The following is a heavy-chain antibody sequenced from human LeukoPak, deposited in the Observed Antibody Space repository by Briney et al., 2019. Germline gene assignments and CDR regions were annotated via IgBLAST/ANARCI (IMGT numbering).Heavy chain of an antibody. D-gene: IGHD1-26*01. J-gene: IGHJ6*03. CDR1: VDSFSGYS. CDR2: INHSGST. V-gene: IGHV4-34*01. Sequence: SETLSLTCAVYVDSFSGYSWSWIRQPPGKGLEWIGEINHSGSTNYNPSLKSRVTTSVDTSKNQFSLKLSSVTAADTAVYYCARGGGTGVYYYYYYMDVWGKGTTVTVSS. CDR3: ARGGGTGVYYYYYYMDV.